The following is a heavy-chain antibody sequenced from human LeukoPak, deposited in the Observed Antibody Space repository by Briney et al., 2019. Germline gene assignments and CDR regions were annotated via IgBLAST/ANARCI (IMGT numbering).Heavy chain of an antibody. D-gene: IGHD3-22*01. J-gene: IGHJ3*02. Sequence: GESLKISCKGSGYSFTSYWIGWVRQMPGKGLEWMGIIYPCDSDTRYSPSFQGQATISADKSISTAYLQWSSLKASDTAMYYCAVTGEHYYDSSGRPPNDAFDIWGQGTMVTVSS. CDR2: IYPCDSDT. CDR1: GYSFTSYW. CDR3: AVTGEHYYDSSGRPPNDAFDI. V-gene: IGHV5-51*01.